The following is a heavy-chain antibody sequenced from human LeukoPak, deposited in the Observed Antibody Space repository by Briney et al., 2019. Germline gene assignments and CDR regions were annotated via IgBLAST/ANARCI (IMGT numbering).Heavy chain of an antibody. D-gene: IGHD2-2*02. J-gene: IGHJ3*02. Sequence: SETLSLTCTVSFGSISSSTYYWGWIRQPPGKGLEWIGSLYNSGTPYYNPSLKSRVAISIDTSRSQFSLKLSSVTAADTAVYYCASLGVVPGAIPDAFDIWGQGSMVIVSS. CDR2: LYNSGTP. CDR3: ASLGVVPGAIPDAFDI. CDR1: FGSISSSTYY. V-gene: IGHV4-39*01.